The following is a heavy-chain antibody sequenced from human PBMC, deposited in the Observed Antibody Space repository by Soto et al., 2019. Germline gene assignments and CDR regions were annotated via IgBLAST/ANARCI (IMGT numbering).Heavy chain of an antibody. CDR3: ARLYCSASSCYSVGAFDI. J-gene: IGHJ3*02. Sequence: GGSLRLSCAASGFTFSSYGMHWVRQAPGKGLEWVALIWFDGSDKYYTESVKGRFTISRDNSKSTLYLQMNSLRAEDTAVYYCARLYCSASSCYSVGAFDIRGPGTIVTVSS. CDR2: IWFDGSDK. CDR1: GFTFSSYG. D-gene: IGHD2-15*01. V-gene: IGHV3-33*01.